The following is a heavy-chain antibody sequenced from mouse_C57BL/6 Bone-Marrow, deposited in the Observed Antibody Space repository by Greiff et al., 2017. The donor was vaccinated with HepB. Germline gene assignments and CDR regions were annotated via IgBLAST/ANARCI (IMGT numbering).Heavy chain of an antibody. D-gene: IGHD1-2*01. J-gene: IGHJ2*01. V-gene: IGHV1-75*01. Sequence: QVQLKESGPELVKPGASVKISCKASGYTFTDYYINWVKQRPGQGLEWIGWIFPGSGSTYYNEKFKGKATLTVDKSSSTAYMLLSSLTSEDSAVYFCARWGLRRLRHYWGQGTTLTVSS. CDR1: GYTFTDYY. CDR2: IFPGSGST. CDR3: ARWGLRRLRHY.